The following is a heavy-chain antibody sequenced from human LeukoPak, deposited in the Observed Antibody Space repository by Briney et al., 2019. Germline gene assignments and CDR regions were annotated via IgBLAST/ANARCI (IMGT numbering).Heavy chain of an antibody. D-gene: IGHD6-13*01. CDR3: ARVDSSTWYDSRGYFDQ. CDR2: IYYSGST. CDR1: GGSISSYY. Sequence: SETLSLTCTVSGGSISSYYWSWIRQPPGKGLEWIGYIYYSGSTNYNPSLKSRVTISVDTSKNQFSLKLSSVTAAETAAYYCARVDSSTWYDSRGYFDQWGQGTMVTVSS. V-gene: IGHV4-59*01. J-gene: IGHJ4*02.